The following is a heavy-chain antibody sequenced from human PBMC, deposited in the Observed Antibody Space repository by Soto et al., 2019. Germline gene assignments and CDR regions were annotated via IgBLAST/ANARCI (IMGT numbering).Heavy chain of an antibody. J-gene: IGHJ4*02. D-gene: IGHD2-15*01. CDR2: INPSGGST. CDR3: ANLPAPLEIGLIGECSGGRCLSCYFDY. V-gene: IGHV1-46*01. CDR1: GYTFTSYY. Sequence: GASVKVSCKASGYTFTSYYMHWVRQAPGQGLEWMGIINPSGGSTSYAQKFQGRVTMTRDTSTSTVYMELSSLRSEDTAVYYCANLPAPLEIGLIGECSGGRCLSCYFDYWGQGTLVTVSS.